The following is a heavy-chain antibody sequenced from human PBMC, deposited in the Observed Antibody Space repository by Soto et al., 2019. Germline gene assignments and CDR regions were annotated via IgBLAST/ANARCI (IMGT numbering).Heavy chain of an antibody. CDR1: GYTFTSYA. J-gene: IGHJ4*02. V-gene: IGHV1-3*05. Sequence: QVQLVQSGAEEKKPGASVKVSCKASGYTFTSYAMHWVRQAPGQRLEWMGWINAGNGNTKYSQKFQGRVTITRDTSASTANMELSSLRSEDTAVYYCARVGGWYVPDYWGQGTLVTVSS. D-gene: IGHD6-19*01. CDR2: INAGNGNT. CDR3: ARVGGWYVPDY.